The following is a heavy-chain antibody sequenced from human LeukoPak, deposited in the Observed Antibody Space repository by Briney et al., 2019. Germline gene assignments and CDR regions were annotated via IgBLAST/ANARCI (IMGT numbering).Heavy chain of an antibody. CDR3: AREGLRFLEWFRPGWFDP. J-gene: IGHJ5*02. Sequence: GASVKVSCKASGYTFTSYGISWVRQAPGQGLEWMGWISVYNGNTNYAQKLQGRVTMTTDTSTSTAYMELRSLRSDDTAVYYCAREGLRFLEWFRPGWFDPWGQGTLVTVSS. V-gene: IGHV1-18*01. CDR2: ISVYNGNT. CDR1: GYTFTSYG. D-gene: IGHD3-3*01.